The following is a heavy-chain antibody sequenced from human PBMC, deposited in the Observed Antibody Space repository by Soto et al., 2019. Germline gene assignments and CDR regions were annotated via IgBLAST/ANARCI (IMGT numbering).Heavy chain of an antibody. V-gene: IGHV4-59*01. D-gene: IGHD3-22*01. Sequence: SSETLSLTCTVSGGSISSYYWSWIRQPTGKGLEWIGYIYYSGSTNYNPSLKSRVTISVDTSKNQFSLKLSSVTAADTAVYYCARDLTYYYDSRGAFDIWGQGTMVT. CDR2: IYYSGST. CDR3: ARDLTYYYDSRGAFDI. CDR1: GGSISSYY. J-gene: IGHJ3*02.